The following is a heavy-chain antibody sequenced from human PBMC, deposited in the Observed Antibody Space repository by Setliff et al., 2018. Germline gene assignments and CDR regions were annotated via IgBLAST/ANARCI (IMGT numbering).Heavy chain of an antibody. D-gene: IGHD2-15*01. V-gene: IGHV4-59*02. CDR3: ATSGSCSAGSCYSFDD. Sequence: SETLSLTCTVSGGSVDSYYWSWIRQPPGKGLELIGYIYSGGTTDSKPSLKSRVNISVDTSKNHVSLKMTSVTAADTAVYYCATSGSCSAGSCYSFDDWGQGALVTVSS. CDR2: IYSGGTT. J-gene: IGHJ4*02. CDR1: GGSVDSYY.